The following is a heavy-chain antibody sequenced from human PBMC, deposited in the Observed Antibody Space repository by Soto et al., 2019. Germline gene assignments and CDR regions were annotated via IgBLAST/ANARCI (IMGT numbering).Heavy chain of an antibody. J-gene: IGHJ6*02. CDR2: IHNSGSP. CDR1: GASIQYGGFF. V-gene: IGHV4-30-4*08. Sequence: SETLSLTCSVSGASIQYGGFFWSWIRQSPGKGLEWIGHIHNSGSPYNNPSLRSRVSISADTSMNEFSLALTSVTAADTAMYYCAKLAGYCSGTSCYGHYAMDVWGQGTTVTVSS. CDR3: AKLAGYCSGTSCYGHYAMDV. D-gene: IGHD2-2*01.